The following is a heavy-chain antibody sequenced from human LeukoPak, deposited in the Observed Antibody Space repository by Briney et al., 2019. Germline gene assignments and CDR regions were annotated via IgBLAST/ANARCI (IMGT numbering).Heavy chain of an antibody. CDR3: ARSYDSSGYLSY. CDR1: GGSFSGYY. J-gene: IGHJ4*02. D-gene: IGHD3-22*01. Sequence: PSETLSLTCAVYGGSFSGYYWSWIRQPPGKGLEWIGEINYSGSTNYNPSLKSRVTISVDTSKNQFSLKLSSVTAADTAVYYCARSYDSSGYLSYWGQGTLVTVSS. V-gene: IGHV4-34*01. CDR2: INYSGST.